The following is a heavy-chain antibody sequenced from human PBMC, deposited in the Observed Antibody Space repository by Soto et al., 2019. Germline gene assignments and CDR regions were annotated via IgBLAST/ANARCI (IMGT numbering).Heavy chain of an antibody. J-gene: IGHJ4*02. D-gene: IGHD5-18*01. CDR1: GFTVSNNY. V-gene: IGHV3-53*01. CDR3: ARGYSYTQPVFDY. CDR2: IYSSGST. Sequence: GGSLRLSCAASGFTVSNNYMTWVRRAPGKGLEWVSFIYSSGSTYYADSVKGRFTISRDNFKNTLYLQMNSLRAEDTAVYYCARGYSYTQPVFDYWGLGTLVTVSS.